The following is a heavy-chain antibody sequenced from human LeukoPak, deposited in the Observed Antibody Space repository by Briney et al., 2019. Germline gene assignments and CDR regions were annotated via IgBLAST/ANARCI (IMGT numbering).Heavy chain of an antibody. CDR2: ISWNSDSI. V-gene: IGHV3-9*01. CDR3: ATNGAGDSGYGNFDY. CDR1: GFTFDDYA. J-gene: IGHJ4*02. D-gene: IGHD5-12*01. Sequence: GGSLRLSCAVSGFTFDDYAMHWVRQVPGKGLEWVSGISWNSDSIGYGDSVKGRFTISRDNAKNSLYLQMNSLRPEDTALYYCATNGAGDSGYGNFDYWGQGTLVTVSS.